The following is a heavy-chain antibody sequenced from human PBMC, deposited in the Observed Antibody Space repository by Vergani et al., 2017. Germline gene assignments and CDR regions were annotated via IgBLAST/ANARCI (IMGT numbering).Heavy chain of an antibody. V-gene: IGHV3-21*01. J-gene: IGHJ4*02. CDR1: GFTFSSYS. D-gene: IGHD2-15*01. Sequence: EVQLVESGGGLVKPGGSLRLSCAASGFTFSSYSMNWVRQAPGKGLEWVSSISSSSSYIYYADSVKGRFTISRDNAKNSLYLQMNSLRAEDTAVYYCAGGVGGYVDYWGQGTLVTVSS. CDR2: ISSSSSYI. CDR3: AGGVGGYVDY.